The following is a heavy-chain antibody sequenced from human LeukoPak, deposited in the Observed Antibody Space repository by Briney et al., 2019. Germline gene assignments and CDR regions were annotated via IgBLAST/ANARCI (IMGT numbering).Heavy chain of an antibody. V-gene: IGHV1-2*02. J-gene: IGHJ4*02. D-gene: IGHD2-21*02. CDR2: INPDNGGA. CDR1: GYTFTDYY. CDR3: ATSHVVVTDFDY. Sequence: GASVKVSCKASGYTFTDYYMHWVRQAPGQGPEWMGWINPDNGGANYAQRFQDRVTMTSDTSISTAYMELSRLRSDDTAVYYCATSHVVVTDFDYWGQGTLVTVSS.